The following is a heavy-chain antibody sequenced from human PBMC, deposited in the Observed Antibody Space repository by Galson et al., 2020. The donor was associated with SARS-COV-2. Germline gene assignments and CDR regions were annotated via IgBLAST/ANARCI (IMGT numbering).Heavy chain of an antibody. CDR3: AREYYDSSGAPDY. D-gene: IGHD3-22*01. J-gene: IGHJ4*02. V-gene: IGHV3-64*01. CDR1: GFNFSNYA. Sequence: GGSLRLSCAASGFNFSNYAMHWVRQAPGKGLEYVSATSSNGGKTYYANSVKGRFTISRDNSKNTMYLQMGSLRAEDMAVYYCAREYYDSSGAPDYWGQGTLVTVSS. CDR2: TSSNGGKT.